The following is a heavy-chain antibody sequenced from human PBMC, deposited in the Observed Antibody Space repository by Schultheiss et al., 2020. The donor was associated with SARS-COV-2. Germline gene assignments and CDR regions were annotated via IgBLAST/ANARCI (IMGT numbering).Heavy chain of an antibody. V-gene: IGHV1-46*01. CDR1: GYTFTGYY. CDR2: INPSGGST. D-gene: IGHD2-21*01. CDR3: ARDTSGLVPYCGGDCPSWYFDY. Sequence: ASVKVSCKASGYTFTGYYMHWVRQAPGQGLEWMGIINPSGGSTSYAQKFQGRVTMTRDTSTSTVYMELSSLRSEDTAVYYCARDTSGLVPYCGGDCPSWYFDYWGQGTLVTVSS. J-gene: IGHJ4*02.